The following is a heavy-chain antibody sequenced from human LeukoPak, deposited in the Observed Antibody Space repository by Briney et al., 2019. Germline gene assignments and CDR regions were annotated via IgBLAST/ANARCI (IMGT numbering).Heavy chain of an antibody. CDR3: ARVPPYDSSGYTLGY. CDR1: GYTFTSYG. J-gene: IGHJ4*02. Sequence: ASVKVSCKASGYTFTSYGISWVRQAPGQGLEWMGWISAYNGNTNYAQKLQGRVTMTTDTSTSTAYMELRSLRSDDAAVYYCARVPPYDSSGYTLGYWGQGTLVTVSS. CDR2: ISAYNGNT. V-gene: IGHV1-18*01. D-gene: IGHD3-22*01.